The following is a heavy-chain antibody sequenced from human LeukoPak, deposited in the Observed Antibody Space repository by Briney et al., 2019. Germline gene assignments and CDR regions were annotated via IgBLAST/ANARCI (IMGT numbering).Heavy chain of an antibody. J-gene: IGHJ4*02. CDR3: ARDWSPIAVAGTGDY. V-gene: IGHV1-2*06. CDR1: GYTFTSYY. D-gene: IGHD6-19*01. Sequence: ASVTVSCKASGYTFTSYYMHWVRHAPGQGLERMGRIHPNSGGTNYAQKFHGRVTMTTDTAISKASMELSRTRSAAAAVAYSARDWSPIAVAGTGDYWGQGTLVTVSS. CDR2: IHPNSGGT.